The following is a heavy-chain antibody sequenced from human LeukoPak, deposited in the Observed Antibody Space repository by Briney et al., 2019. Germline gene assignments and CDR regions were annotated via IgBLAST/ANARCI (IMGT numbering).Heavy chain of an antibody. CDR3: AKSADYGDYVGYFDY. Sequence: GGSLRPSCAASGFTFSSYAMSWVRQAPGKGLEWVSAISGSGGSTYYADSVKGRFTISRDNSKNTLYLQMNSLRAEDTAVYYCAKSADYGDYVGYFDYWGQGTLVTVSS. CDR2: ISGSGGST. D-gene: IGHD4-17*01. CDR1: GFTFSSYA. V-gene: IGHV3-23*01. J-gene: IGHJ4*02.